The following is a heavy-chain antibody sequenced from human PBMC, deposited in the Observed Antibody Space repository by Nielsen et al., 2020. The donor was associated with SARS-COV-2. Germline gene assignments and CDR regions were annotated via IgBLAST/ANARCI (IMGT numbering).Heavy chain of an antibody. J-gene: IGHJ4*02. CDR2: ITGGGGST. V-gene: IGHV3-23*01. Sequence: GESLKISCVASGFTFRGYTMSWVRQAPGKGLEWVSGITGGGGSTYYADSVQGRFIISRDNSKNTVYLQLNSLRAEDTALYYCAREKTRRALDYWGQGALVTVSS. CDR1: GFTFRGYT. D-gene: IGHD1-14*01. CDR3: AREKTRRALDY.